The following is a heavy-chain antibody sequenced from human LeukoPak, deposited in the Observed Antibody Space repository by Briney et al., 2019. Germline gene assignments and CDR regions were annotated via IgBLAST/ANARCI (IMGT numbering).Heavy chain of an antibody. Sequence: PSETLSLTCTVSGGSISSGGYHWSWIRQPAGKGLEWIGRIHTSGTTNYNSSLKSRLTISSDSSKNQFSLKLSSVTAADTAVYYCARYDSGYDFDYWGQGTLVTVSS. CDR2: IHTSGTT. D-gene: IGHD5-12*01. J-gene: IGHJ4*02. CDR3: ARYDSGYDFDY. V-gene: IGHV4-61*02. CDR1: GGSISSGGYH.